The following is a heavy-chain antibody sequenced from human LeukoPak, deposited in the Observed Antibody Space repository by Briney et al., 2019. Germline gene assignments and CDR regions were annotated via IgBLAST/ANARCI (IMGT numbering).Heavy chain of an antibody. J-gene: IGHJ4*02. CDR1: GFTFSSYA. V-gene: IGHV3-23*01. Sequence: TGGSLRLSCAASGFTFSSYAMSWVRQAPGKGLEWVSAISGSGGSTYYADSVKGRFIISRDNSKNTLYLQMNSLRAEDTAVYYCAKDLQWLVARFDYWGQGTLVTVSS. CDR3: AKDLQWLVARFDY. CDR2: ISGSGGST. D-gene: IGHD6-19*01.